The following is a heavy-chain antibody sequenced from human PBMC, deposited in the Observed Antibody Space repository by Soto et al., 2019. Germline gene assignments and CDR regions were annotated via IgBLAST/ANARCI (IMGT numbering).Heavy chain of an antibody. CDR1: GRSLSGYY. V-gene: IGHV4-4*07. J-gene: IGHJ4*02. CDR2: IYTSGTT. Sequence: PXXTLSLPSTVSGRSLSGYYWSWIRQPAGERLEWIGRIYTSGTTDFNPSLKGRVTMSVDTSKNQFSLRFTSVTAADTALYYCAREDYYDTGYYVVWGQGTQGTVSS. D-gene: IGHD3-9*01. CDR3: AREDYYDTGYYVV.